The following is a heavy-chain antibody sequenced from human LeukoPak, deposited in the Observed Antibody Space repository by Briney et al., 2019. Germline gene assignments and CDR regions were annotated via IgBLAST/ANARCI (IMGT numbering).Heavy chain of an antibody. J-gene: IGHJ3*02. Sequence: PSQTQSLTCTVSGGSISSGSYYWSWIRQPAGKGLEWIGRIYTSGSTNYNPSLKSRVTISVDTSKNQSSLKLSSVTAADTAVYYCARGERLGPDIWGQGTMVTVSS. CDR3: ARGERLGPDI. CDR2: IYTSGST. D-gene: IGHD3-16*01. CDR1: GGSISSGSYY. V-gene: IGHV4-61*02.